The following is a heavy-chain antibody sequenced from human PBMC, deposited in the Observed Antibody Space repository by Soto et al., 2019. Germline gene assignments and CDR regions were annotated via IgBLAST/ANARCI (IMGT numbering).Heavy chain of an antibody. CDR2: ITTSTTYT. J-gene: IGHJ6*02. CDR1: GFTFSSYG. V-gene: IGHV3-21*01. Sequence: PGGSLRRSCEASGFTFSSYGMHWVRQAPGKGLECVSSITTSTTYTFYADSVKGRFTISRDDAKNSLYLQMNSLRAEDTAVYYCARDQEGGMDVWGPGTTVTVSS. CDR3: ARDQEGGMDV.